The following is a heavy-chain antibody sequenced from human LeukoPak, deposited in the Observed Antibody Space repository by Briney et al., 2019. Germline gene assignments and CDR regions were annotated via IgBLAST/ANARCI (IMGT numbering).Heavy chain of an antibody. CDR1: GGSFSGYY. V-gene: IGHV4-34*01. CDR2: INHSGST. D-gene: IGHD6-13*01. Sequence: PSETLSLTCAVYGGSFSGYYWSWIRQPPGKGLEWIGEINHSGSTNYNPSLKSRVTISVDTSKSQFSLKLSSVTAADTAVYYCARLRSRHIAAAGRPFRDYWGQGTLVTVSS. CDR3: ARLRSRHIAAAGRPFRDY. J-gene: IGHJ4*02.